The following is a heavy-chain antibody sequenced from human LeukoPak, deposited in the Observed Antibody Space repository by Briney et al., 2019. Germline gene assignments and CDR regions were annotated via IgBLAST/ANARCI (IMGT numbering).Heavy chain of an antibody. V-gene: IGHV4-31*03. CDR1: GGSISSGGYY. J-gene: IGHJ4*02. Sequence: PSETLSLTCTVSGGSISSGGYYWSWIRQHPGKGLEWIGYIYYSGSTYYNPSLKSRVTISVDTSKNQFSLKLSSVTAADTAVYYCARYDSRGYSDYWGQGTLVTVSS. D-gene: IGHD3-22*01. CDR2: IYYSGST. CDR3: ARYDSRGYSDY.